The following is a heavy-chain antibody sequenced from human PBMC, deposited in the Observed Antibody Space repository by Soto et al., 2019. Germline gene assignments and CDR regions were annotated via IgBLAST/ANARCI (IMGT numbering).Heavy chain of an antibody. Sequence: QLQLQESGPGLVKPSQTLSLTCTVSGDSITSGDYYWSWIRQPPGKGLEWIGYIYYSGSTYYNPPRESRLKMSADTSKNQYSRKRSSVTAADTATYYCARRGDYSYYDAVDVWGQGTTVTVSS. CDR1: GDSITSGDYY. V-gene: IGHV4-30-4*01. D-gene: IGHD3-10*01. CDR2: IYYSGST. J-gene: IGHJ6*02. CDR3: ARRGDYSYYDAVDV.